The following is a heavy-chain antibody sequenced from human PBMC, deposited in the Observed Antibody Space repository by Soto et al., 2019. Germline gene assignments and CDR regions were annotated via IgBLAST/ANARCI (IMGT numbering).Heavy chain of an antibody. CDR3: ARPKLAVEGQIPIGNWFDP. CDR2: ISYDGSDK. Sequence: QAQLVESGGGVVQPGRSLRVSCAASGFTFNRYAMHWVRQAPGKGLEWVAVISYDGSDKYYTDSVKGRFTISRDNSKNSLYLQMNSLGAEDTAVYYCARPKLAVEGQIPIGNWFDPWGQGTLVTVSS. D-gene: IGHD3-3*02. V-gene: IGHV3-30-3*01. CDR1: GFTFNRYA. J-gene: IGHJ5*02.